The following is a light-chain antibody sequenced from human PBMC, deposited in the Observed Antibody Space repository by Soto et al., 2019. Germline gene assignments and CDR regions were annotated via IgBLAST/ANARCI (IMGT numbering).Light chain of an antibody. J-gene: IGKJ2*01. CDR3: QQTYNMPVT. CDR2: AAS. CDR1: QNIASF. V-gene: IGKV1-39*01. Sequence: DVPMTQSPSSLSASVGDRVTITCRSSQNIASFLNWYQQRPGTAPKLLILAASNLENGVPSRFSGRGSATDFTLTISSLQPEDFATYFCQQTYNMPVTFGQGTKLEMK.